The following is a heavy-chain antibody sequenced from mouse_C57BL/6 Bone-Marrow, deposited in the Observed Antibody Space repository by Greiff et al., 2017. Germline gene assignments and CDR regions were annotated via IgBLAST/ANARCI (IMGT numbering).Heavy chain of an antibody. V-gene: IGHV1-64*01. CDR2: IHPNSGST. CDR1: GYTFTSYW. J-gene: IGHJ4*01. CDR3: ARSRNPYKDAMDY. D-gene: IGHD1-3*01. Sequence: VQLQQPGAELVKPGASVKLSCKASGYTFTSYWMHWVKQRPGQGLEWIGMIHPNSGSTNYNEKFKSKATLTVDKSSSTAYMQLSSLTSEDSAVYYCARSRNPYKDAMDYCGQGTSVTVSS.